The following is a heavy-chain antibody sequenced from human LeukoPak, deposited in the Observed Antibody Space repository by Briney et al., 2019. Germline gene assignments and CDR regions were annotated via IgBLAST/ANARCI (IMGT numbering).Heavy chain of an antibody. CDR2: IKTDGSQI. J-gene: IGHJ4*02. V-gene: IGHV3-7*01. Sequence: PGGSLRLSCVASGFTFSSYWMTWVRQAPGKGLEWVANIKTDGSQIYYVDSVKGRFTISRDNAKNSLYLQMNSLRAEDTAVYYCVRMGRYGDYDYWGQGTLVTVSS. D-gene: IGHD4-17*01. CDR3: VRMGRYGDYDY. CDR1: GFTFSSYW.